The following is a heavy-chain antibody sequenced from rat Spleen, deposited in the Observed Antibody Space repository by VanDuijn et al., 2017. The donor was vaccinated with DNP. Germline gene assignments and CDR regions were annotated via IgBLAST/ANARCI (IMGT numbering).Heavy chain of an antibody. CDR1: GFTFSSYP. V-gene: IGHV5-46*01. CDR2: ITNTGDST. D-gene: IGHD1-4*01. Sequence: EVKLVESGGGLVQPGRSLKLSCAASGFTFSSYPMAWVRQAPKKGLEWVASITNTGDSTYYSDSVKGRFSISRDNAKSTLYLQVNSLRSEDTATYYCAGRPPPTRGPFDYWGQGVMVTVSS. CDR3: AGRPPPTRGPFDY. J-gene: IGHJ2*01.